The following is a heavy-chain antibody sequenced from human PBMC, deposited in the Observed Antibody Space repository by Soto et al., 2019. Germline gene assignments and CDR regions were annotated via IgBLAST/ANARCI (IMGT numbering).Heavy chain of an antibody. Sequence: EVQLVESGGGLVQSGGSLKLSCAASGFTFSESAMHWVRQASGKGLEWVGRIRSKRNNYATTYGASVKGRFTISRDDSKSTAFLQLNSLKTEDTAVYYCVRFRGTAGWYFALWGRGALVTVSS. J-gene: IGHJ2*01. CDR2: IRSKRNNYAT. CDR1: GFTFSESA. V-gene: IGHV3-73*02. D-gene: IGHD6-19*01. CDR3: VRFRGTAGWYFAL.